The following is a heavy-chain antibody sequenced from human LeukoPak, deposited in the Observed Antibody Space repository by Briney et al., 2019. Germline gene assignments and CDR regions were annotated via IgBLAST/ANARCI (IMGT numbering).Heavy chain of an antibody. CDR2: ISAYNGNT. V-gene: IGHV1-18*01. D-gene: IGHD3-10*01. CDR3: AREGVYGSGSYYSSPPLDY. Sequence: GASVKVSCKASGYTFTSYGISWVRQAPGQGLEWMGWISAYNGNTNYAQKLQGRVTMTTDTSTSTAYMELRSLRSDDTAVYYCAREGVYGSGSYYSSPPLDYWGQGTLVTVSS. CDR1: GYTFTSYG. J-gene: IGHJ4*02.